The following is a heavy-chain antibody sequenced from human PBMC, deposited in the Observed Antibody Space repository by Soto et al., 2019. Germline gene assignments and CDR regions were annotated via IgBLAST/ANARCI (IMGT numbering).Heavy chain of an antibody. V-gene: IGHV3-30-3*01. CDR2: ISYDGSNK. Sequence: QVQLVESGGGVVQPGRSLRLSCAASGFTFSSYAMHWVRQAPGKGLEWVAVISYDGSNKYYADSVKGRFTISRDNSKNTLYLQMNSLRAEDTAVYYCARDLEPTGYYYYGMDVW. CDR1: GFTFSSYA. CDR3: ARDLEPTGYYYYGMDV. J-gene: IGHJ6*01.